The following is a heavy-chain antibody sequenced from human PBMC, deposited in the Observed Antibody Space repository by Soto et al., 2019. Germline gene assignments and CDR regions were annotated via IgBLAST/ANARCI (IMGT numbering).Heavy chain of an antibody. J-gene: IGHJ4*02. Sequence: AASVKVSCKASGGTFSSYAISWVRQAPGQGLEWMGGIIPIFGTANYAQKFQGRVTITADKSTSTAYMELSSLRSEDTAVYYWACSGNSSSRDYFEYWGQGTLVTVSS. CDR3: ACSGNSSSRDYFEY. D-gene: IGHD6-13*01. CDR2: IIPIFGTA. V-gene: IGHV1-69*06. CDR1: GGTFSSYA.